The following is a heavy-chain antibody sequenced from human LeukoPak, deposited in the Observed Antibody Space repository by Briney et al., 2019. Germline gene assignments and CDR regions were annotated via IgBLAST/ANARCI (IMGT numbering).Heavy chain of an antibody. Sequence: GGSLRLSCAASGFTFSNTWMSWVRQAPGKGLEWVAVISYDGSNKYYADSVKGRFTISRDNSKNTLYMQMNSLRAEDTAVYYCAKDTAMDAYYYYGMDVWGQGTTVTVSS. CDR2: ISYDGSNK. J-gene: IGHJ6*02. CDR3: AKDTAMDAYYYYGMDV. V-gene: IGHV3-30*18. D-gene: IGHD5-18*01. CDR1: GFTFSNTW.